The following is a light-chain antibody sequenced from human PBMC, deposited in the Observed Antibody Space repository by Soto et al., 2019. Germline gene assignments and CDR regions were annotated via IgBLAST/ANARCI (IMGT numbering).Light chain of an antibody. J-gene: IGLJ1*01. CDR2: EVS. CDR3: SSYTSSSTLDV. V-gene: IGLV2-14*01. CDR1: SSDVGGYNY. Sequence: QSVLTQPASVSGSPGQSITISCTGTSSDVGGYNYVSWYQQHPGKAPKLMIYEVSNRPSGVSNRFSGSKSGNTASLTISGLQAEDEAEYYCSSYTSSSTLDVFGTGTKVT.